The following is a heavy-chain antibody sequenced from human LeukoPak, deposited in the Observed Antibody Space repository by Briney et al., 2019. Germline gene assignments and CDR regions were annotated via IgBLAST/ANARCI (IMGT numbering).Heavy chain of an antibody. CDR3: ANPLGANYDFWSGYYD. J-gene: IGHJ4*02. V-gene: IGHV3-23*01. Sequence: GGSLRLSCAASGFTFSSYAMSWVRQAPGKGLEWVSAISNSDGSTYYADSVNGRFTISRDNSKNMLYLEMSSLRADDTAVYYCANPLGANYDFWSGYYDWGQGTLVTVSS. CDR2: ISNSDGST. D-gene: IGHD3-3*01. CDR1: GFTFSSYA.